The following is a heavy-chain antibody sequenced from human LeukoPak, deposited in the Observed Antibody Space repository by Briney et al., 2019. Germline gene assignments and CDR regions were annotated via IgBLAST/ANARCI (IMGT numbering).Heavy chain of an antibody. CDR1: GLIFSNAW. J-gene: IGHJ4*02. CDR2: IASKTDRGTT. V-gene: IGHV3-15*04. Sequence: PGGSLRLSCAVSGLIFSNAWMNWVRQAPGKGLEWVGPIASKTDRGTTDYAAPVKGRFTISRADSKSTLYLQINSLKTEDTAVYYCTRYSHASGWYWGQGTLVTVSS. CDR3: TRYSHASGWY. D-gene: IGHD6-19*01.